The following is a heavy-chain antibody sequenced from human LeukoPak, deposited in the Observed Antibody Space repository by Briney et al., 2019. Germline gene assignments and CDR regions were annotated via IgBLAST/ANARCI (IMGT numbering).Heavy chain of an antibody. V-gene: IGHV3-48*01. J-gene: IGHJ4*02. CDR3: AREWDS. Sequence: GGSLRLSCVASGFTFSDYGMNWVRQAPGKGLEWVSHISSISSHIKYGDSVKGRFTISRDNAKNSLYLQINSLRAEDTAVYYCAREWDSWGQGTLVTVSS. CDR1: GFTFSDYG. CDR2: ISSISSHI.